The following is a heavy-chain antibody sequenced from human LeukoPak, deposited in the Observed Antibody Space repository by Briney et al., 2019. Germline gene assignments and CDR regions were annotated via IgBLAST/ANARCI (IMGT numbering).Heavy chain of an antibody. Sequence: QPGGSLRLSCAASGFTFSSSVMNWVRQAPGKGLEWVSAISTSGGTTYYADSVKGRFNISRDNSKNTLYLQMNSLRGEDTAVYYCAKGSWQDSWGQGTLVTVSS. D-gene: IGHD3-10*01. CDR3: AKGSWQDS. CDR2: ISTSGGTT. CDR1: GFTFSSSV. V-gene: IGHV3-23*01. J-gene: IGHJ4*02.